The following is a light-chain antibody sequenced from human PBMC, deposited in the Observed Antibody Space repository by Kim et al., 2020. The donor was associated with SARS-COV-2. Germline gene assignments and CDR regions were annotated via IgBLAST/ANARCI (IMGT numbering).Light chain of an antibody. J-gene: IGKJ4*01. Sequence: EIVMTQSPATLSLSPGERATLSCRASQIVSNTNLVWYQQKPGQAPSLLIYRTSTRAAGVPARFSGSGSGTEFTLTISSLQSEDFAFYYCQQHNDWPLTFGGGTKVDIK. CDR2: RTS. CDR1: QIVSNTN. CDR3: QQHNDWPLT. V-gene: IGKV3-15*01.